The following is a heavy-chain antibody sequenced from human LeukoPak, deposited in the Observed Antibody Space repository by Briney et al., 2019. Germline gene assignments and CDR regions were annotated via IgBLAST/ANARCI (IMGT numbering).Heavy chain of an antibody. CDR3: AREVYGATVHYYGMDV. J-gene: IGHJ6*02. CDR2: IIPIFGTA. Sequence: SVKVSCKASGGTFSSYAISWVRQAPGQGLEWMGGIIPIFGTANYAQKFQGRVTITADESTSTAYMELSSLRSEDTAVYYCAREVYGATVHYYGMDVWGQGTTVTVSS. V-gene: IGHV1-69*13. D-gene: IGHD4/OR15-4a*01. CDR1: GGTFSSYA.